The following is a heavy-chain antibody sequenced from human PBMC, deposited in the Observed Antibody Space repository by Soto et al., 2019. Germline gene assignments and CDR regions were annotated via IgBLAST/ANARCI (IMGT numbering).Heavy chain of an antibody. D-gene: IGHD1-26*01. CDR2: ISYDGSNK. Sequence: QLQLVESGGGVVQPGRSLRLSCAASGFTFSSYAMHWVRQAPGKGLEWVAVISYDGSNKYYADSVKGRFTISRDNSKNTLYLQMNSLRAEDTAVYYCVSGAPFDSWGQGNLVTVSS. V-gene: IGHV3-30-3*01. J-gene: IGHJ4*02. CDR3: VSGAPFDS. CDR1: GFTFSSYA.